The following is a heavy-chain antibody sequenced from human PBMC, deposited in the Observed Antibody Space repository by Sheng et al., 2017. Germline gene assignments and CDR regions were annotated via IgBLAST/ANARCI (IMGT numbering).Heavy chain of an antibody. CDR1: GFTFSSSS. V-gene: IGHV3-33*08. CDR2: IWYDGSVE. CDR3: ARRYCSSTSCLLDV. J-gene: IGHJ6*02. D-gene: IGHD2-2*01. Sequence: QVQLVESGGGVVQPGRSLRLSCETSGFTFSSSSMHWVRQAPGKGLEWVSNIWYDGSVEYYSDSVKGRFTISRDNSKNTLFLEMHSLRVEDTAVYYCARRYCSSTSCLLDVWGQGTTVTVSS.